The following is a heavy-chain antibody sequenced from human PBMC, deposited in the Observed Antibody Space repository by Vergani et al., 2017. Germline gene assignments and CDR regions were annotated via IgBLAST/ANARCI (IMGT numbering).Heavy chain of an antibody. V-gene: IGHV3-53*01. D-gene: IGHD3-22*01. CDR3: AREVYYDSSGYYDY. Sequence: EVQLVESGGGLIQPGGSLRLSCAASGFTVSSNYMSWVRQAPGKGLEWVSVIYSGGSTYYADSVKGRFTISRDNSKNTLYLQMNSLRAEDTAVYYCAREVYYDSSGYYDYWGQGTLVTVSS. CDR1: GFTVSSNY. CDR2: IYSGGST. J-gene: IGHJ4*02.